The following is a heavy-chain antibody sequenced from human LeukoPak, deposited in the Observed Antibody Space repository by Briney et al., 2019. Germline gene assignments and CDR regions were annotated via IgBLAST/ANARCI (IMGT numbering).Heavy chain of an antibody. CDR1: GGSLSSSDHY. J-gene: IGHJ4*02. D-gene: IGHD6-13*01. CDR3: ARGDSSSWSFKI. Sequence: KASQTLSLTCTVSGGSLSSSDHYWSWIRQPPGKGLEWIAYIYYSGTTYYNPSLKSRVSISVDTSKNQFSLKLSSVTAADTAEYYCARGDSSSWSFKIWGQGILVTVPS. CDR2: IYYSGTT. V-gene: IGHV4-30-4*01.